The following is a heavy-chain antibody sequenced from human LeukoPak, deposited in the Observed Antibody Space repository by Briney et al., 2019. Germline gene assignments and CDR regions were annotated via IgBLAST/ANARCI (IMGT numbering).Heavy chain of an antibody. CDR2: ISSSSSYI. V-gene: IGHV3-21*01. Sequence: GGSLRLSCAASGFTFSSYAMNWVRQAPGKGLEWVSSISSSSSYIYYADSVKGRFTISRDNAKNSLYLQMNSLRAEDTAVYYCARGIAVAGTRANYYYYYGMDVWGQGTTVTVSS. CDR1: GFTFSSYA. J-gene: IGHJ6*02. CDR3: ARGIAVAGTRANYYYYYGMDV. D-gene: IGHD6-19*01.